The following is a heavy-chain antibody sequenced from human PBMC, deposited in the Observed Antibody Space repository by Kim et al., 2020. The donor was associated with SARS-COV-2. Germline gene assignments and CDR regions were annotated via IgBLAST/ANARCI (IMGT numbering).Heavy chain of an antibody. CDR3: ARRISYGVQLYYFDY. Sequence: GESLKISCKGSGYSFTSYWISWVRQMPGKGLEWMGRIDPSDSYTNYSPSFQGHVTISADKSISTAYLQWSSLKASDTAMYYCARRISYGVQLYYFDYWGQGTLVTVSS. J-gene: IGHJ4*02. V-gene: IGHV5-10-1*01. D-gene: IGHD4-17*01. CDR2: IDPSDSYT. CDR1: GYSFTSYW.